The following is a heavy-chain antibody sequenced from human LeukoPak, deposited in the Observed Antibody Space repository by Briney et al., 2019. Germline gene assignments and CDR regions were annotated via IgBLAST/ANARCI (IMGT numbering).Heavy chain of an antibody. V-gene: IGHV3-30*04. J-gene: IGHJ6*04. D-gene: IGHD3-10*01. Sequence: PGGSLRLSCAASGFTFSSYAMHWVRQAPGKGPEWVAVISYDGNLKYYADSVRGRYTISRDNSKNTLYVQMNSLRAEDTAVYYCARELLWFGELEGDYGMDVWGKGTTVIVSS. CDR3: ARELLWFGELEGDYGMDV. CDR1: GFTFSSYA. CDR2: ISYDGNLK.